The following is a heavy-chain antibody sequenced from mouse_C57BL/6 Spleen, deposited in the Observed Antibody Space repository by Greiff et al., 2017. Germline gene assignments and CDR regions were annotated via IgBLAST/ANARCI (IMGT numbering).Heavy chain of an antibody. V-gene: IGHV5-6*01. CDR3: ARNYYGTRYFDV. Sequence: EVQLQESGGDLVKPGGSLKLSCAASGFTFSSYGMSWVRQTPDKRLEWVATISSGGSYTYYPDSVKGRFTISRDNAKNTLYLQMSSLKSEDTAMYDCARNYYGTRYFDVWGTGTTVTVSS. J-gene: IGHJ1*03. CDR2: ISSGGSYT. D-gene: IGHD1-1*01. CDR1: GFTFSSYG.